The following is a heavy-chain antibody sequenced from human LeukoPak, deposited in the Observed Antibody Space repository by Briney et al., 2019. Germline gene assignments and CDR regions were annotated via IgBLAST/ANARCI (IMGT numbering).Heavy chain of an antibody. D-gene: IGHD6-19*01. CDR2: INHSGST. V-gene: IGHV4-34*01. J-gene: IGHJ5*02. CDR1: GGSFSGYY. Sequence: SETLSLTCAVDGGSFSGYYWSWIRQPPGKGLEWIGEINHSGSTNYNPSLKSRVTISVDTSKNQFSLKLSSVTAADTAVYYCASILGIAVAGNWFDPWGQGTLVTVSS. CDR3: ASILGIAVAGNWFDP.